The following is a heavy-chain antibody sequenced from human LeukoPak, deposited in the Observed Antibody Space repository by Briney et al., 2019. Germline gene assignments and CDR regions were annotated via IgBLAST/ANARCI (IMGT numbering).Heavy chain of an antibody. Sequence: GGSLRLSCVSSGFTFSSYSMNWVRQAPGKGLEWVSSISSSSSYIYYADSVKGRFTISRDNAKNSLYLQMNSLRAEDTAVYYCARSWGRGFDYWGQGTLVTVSS. V-gene: IGHV3-21*01. CDR1: GFTFSSYS. J-gene: IGHJ4*02. CDR3: ARSWGRGFDY. CDR2: ISSSSSYI. D-gene: IGHD3-16*01.